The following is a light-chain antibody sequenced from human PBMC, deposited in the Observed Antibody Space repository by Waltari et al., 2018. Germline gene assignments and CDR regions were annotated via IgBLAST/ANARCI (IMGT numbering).Light chain of an antibody. CDR3: CSFTSSSTWV. J-gene: IGLJ3*02. CDR1: TSDLGGYNY. Sequence: QSALTQSASVSGSLGQSITMSCTGTTSDLGGYNYVSWYQQPPGKAPKLILYDVTSRPPGVSNRFSGSKSGNTASLTISGLQAEDEADYYCCSFTSSSTWVFGGGTKLTVL. V-gene: IGLV2-14*03. CDR2: DVT.